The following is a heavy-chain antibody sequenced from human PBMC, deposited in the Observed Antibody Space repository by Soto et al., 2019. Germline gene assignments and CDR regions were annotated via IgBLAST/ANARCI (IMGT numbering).Heavy chain of an antibody. J-gene: IGHJ5*02. D-gene: IGHD2-2*02. CDR2: ITDSGST. V-gene: IGHV4-31*03. Sequence: TSETLSLTCTVSGGSISGGGYYWSWIRQHPGKGLEWIGFITDSGSTYYNPSLKSRVTISVDTSRNQFSLNLNSVTAADTAVYYCAKDPLYGWFDPWGQGTLVTVSS. CDR1: GGSISGGGYY. CDR3: AKDPLYGWFDP.